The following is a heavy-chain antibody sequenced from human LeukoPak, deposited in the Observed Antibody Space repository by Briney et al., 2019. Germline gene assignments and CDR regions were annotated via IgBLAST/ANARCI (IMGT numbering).Heavy chain of an antibody. Sequence: GGSLRLYCAASGFTFSDYGMNWVRQAPGKGLEWLSYISSDGSNIYYADSVRGRITISRDNAKNSLYLQMNGLRAEDSAIYYCALALDYWGQGTLVTVSS. CDR3: ALALDY. J-gene: IGHJ4*02. CDR2: ISSDGSNI. D-gene: IGHD3-3*02. CDR1: GFTFSDYG. V-gene: IGHV3-48*03.